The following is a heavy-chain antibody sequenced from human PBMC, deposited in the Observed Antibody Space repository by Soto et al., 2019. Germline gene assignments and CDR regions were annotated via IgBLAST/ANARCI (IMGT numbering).Heavy chain of an antibody. CDR1: GGSISSGGYY. CDR2: IYYSGST. D-gene: IGHD5-12*01. J-gene: IGHJ4*02. V-gene: IGHV4-31*03. CDR3: ARGSRDSGYDVDYGGNSFHFDY. Sequence: PSETLSLTCTVSGGSISSGGYYWSWIRQHPGKGLEWIGYIYYSGSTYYNPSLKSRVTISVDTSKNQFSLKLSSVTAADTAVYYCARGSRDSGYDVDYGGNSFHFDYWGQGTLVTVSS.